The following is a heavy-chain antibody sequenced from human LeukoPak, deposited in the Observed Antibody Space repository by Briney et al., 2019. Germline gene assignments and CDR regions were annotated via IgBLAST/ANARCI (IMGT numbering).Heavy chain of an antibody. CDR2: IIPIFGTA. J-gene: IGHJ4*02. Sequence: SVKVSCKASGGTFSSYAISRVRQAPGQGLEWMGGIIPIFGTANYAQKFQGRVTITADKSTSTAYMELSSLRSEDTAVYYCARDGDYDWGVGYFDYWGQGTLVTVSS. CDR1: GGTFSSYA. V-gene: IGHV1-69*06. CDR3: ARDGDYDWGVGYFDY. D-gene: IGHD3-16*01.